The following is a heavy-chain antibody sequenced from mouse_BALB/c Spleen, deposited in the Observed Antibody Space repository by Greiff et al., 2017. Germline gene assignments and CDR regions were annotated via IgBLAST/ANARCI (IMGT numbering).Heavy chain of an antibody. D-gene: IGHD1-1*01. CDR2: INPSTGYT. J-gene: IGHJ2*01. V-gene: IGHV1-7*01. CDR1: GYTFTSYW. Sequence: VQLQQSGAELAKPGASVKMSCKASGYTFTSYWMHWVKQRPGQGLEWIGYINPSTGYTEYNQKFKDKATLTADKSSSTAYMQLSSLTSEDSAVYYCARKGTVVAENFDYWGQGTTLTVSS. CDR3: ARKGTVVAENFDY.